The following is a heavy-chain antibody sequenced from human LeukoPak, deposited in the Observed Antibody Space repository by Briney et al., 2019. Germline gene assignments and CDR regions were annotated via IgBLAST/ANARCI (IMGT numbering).Heavy chain of an antibody. D-gene: IGHD3-22*01. Sequence: ASVKVSCKVSGYTLTELSMHWVRQAPGKGLEWMGMINPSGGSTSYTQKFQGRVTMTRDTSTSTVYMELSSLRSEDTAVYYCARDDTSGPQVYWGQGTLVTVSS. CDR1: GYTLTELS. V-gene: IGHV1-46*01. J-gene: IGHJ4*02. CDR2: INPSGGST. CDR3: ARDDTSGPQVY.